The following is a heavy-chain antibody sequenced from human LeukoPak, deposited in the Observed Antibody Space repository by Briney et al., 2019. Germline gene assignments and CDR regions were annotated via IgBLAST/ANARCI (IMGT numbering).Heavy chain of an antibody. Sequence: SETLSLTCAVYGGSFSGYYWSWIRQPPGKGLEWIGEINHSGSTNYNPSLKSRVTISVDTSKDQFSLKLSSVTAADTAVYYCARIGYSYPSDYWGQGTLVTVSS. J-gene: IGHJ4*02. CDR2: INHSGST. CDR1: GGSFSGYY. V-gene: IGHV4-34*01. CDR3: ARIGYSYPSDY. D-gene: IGHD5-18*01.